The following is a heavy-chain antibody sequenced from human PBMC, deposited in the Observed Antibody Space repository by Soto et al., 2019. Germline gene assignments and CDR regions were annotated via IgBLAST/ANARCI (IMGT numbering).Heavy chain of an antibody. CDR1: GGSISSSNW. Sequence: SETLSLTCAVSGGSISSSNWWSWVRQPPGRGLEWIGEIYHSGSTNYNPSLKSRVTISVDKSKNQFSLKLSSVTAADTAVYYCARAYCGGDCYSSYYYGMDVWGLGTTVTVSS. J-gene: IGHJ6*02. D-gene: IGHD2-21*02. V-gene: IGHV4-4*02. CDR2: IYHSGST. CDR3: ARAYCGGDCYSSYYYGMDV.